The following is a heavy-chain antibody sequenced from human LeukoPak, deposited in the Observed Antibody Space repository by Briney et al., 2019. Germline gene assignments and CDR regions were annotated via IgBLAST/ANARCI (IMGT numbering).Heavy chain of an antibody. Sequence: GGSLRLSCAASGFTFSSYTMSWVRQAPGKGLEWVSAISGSGGSTYYVDSVKGRFTISRDNSKNTQYLQMNSLRAEDTAVYYCAKRAVAGTFDYWGQGTLVTVSS. CDR1: GFTFSSYT. D-gene: IGHD6-19*01. CDR2: ISGSGGST. V-gene: IGHV3-23*01. J-gene: IGHJ4*02. CDR3: AKRAVAGTFDY.